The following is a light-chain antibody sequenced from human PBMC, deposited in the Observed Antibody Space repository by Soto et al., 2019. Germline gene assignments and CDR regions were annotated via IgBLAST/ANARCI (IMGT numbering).Light chain of an antibody. J-gene: IGKJ2*01. V-gene: IGKV1-33*01. Sequence: DIQMTQSPSSLSASVGDRVTITCQASQDINNYLNWFQQRPGQAPKLLIYAASNLETGVPSRFSGSGSGTDFTFSISSLQPEDTATYFCQQYENPPMYTFGQGTKLEIK. CDR1: QDINNY. CDR3: QQYENPPMYT. CDR2: AAS.